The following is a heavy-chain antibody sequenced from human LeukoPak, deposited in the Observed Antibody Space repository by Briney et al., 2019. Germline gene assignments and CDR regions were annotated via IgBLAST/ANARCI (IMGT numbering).Heavy chain of an antibody. V-gene: IGHV4-4*07. CDR1: GGSISSYY. CDR2: IYTSGST. J-gene: IGHJ6*02. D-gene: IGHD5-24*01. CDR3: ARQWGGGYNTGRYYYYYGMDV. Sequence: SETLSLTCTVSGGSISSYYWSWIRQPAGKGLEWIGRIYTSGSTNYNPSLKSRVTMSVDTSKNQFSLKLSSVTAADTAVYYCARQWGGGYNTGRYYYYYGMDVWGQGTTVTVSS.